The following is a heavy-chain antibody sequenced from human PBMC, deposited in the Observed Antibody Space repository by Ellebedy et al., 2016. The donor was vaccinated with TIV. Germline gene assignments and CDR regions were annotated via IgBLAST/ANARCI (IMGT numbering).Heavy chain of an antibody. Sequence: GGSLRLSCAASGFTFSNYWMTWVRQAPGKGLEWVANMKQDGSEEYYVDSVKGRFIISRDNAKNSLYLQMNSLRAEDTAVYYCARGLSDYGDFALDYWGQGTRVTVSS. D-gene: IGHD4-17*01. J-gene: IGHJ4*02. CDR1: GFTFSNYW. V-gene: IGHV3-7*03. CDR3: ARGLSDYGDFALDY. CDR2: MKQDGSEE.